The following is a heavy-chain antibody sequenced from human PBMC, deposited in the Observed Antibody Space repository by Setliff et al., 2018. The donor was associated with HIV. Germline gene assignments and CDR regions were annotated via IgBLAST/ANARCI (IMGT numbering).Heavy chain of an antibody. Sequence: GASVKVSCKASGVTFNYSFITWVRQAPGQGLEWMGGVVPTIHEATYAQKFQGRVTITADESATTVYMETSGLTSEDTAIYYCARGADASGYFYREYFQHWGQGTQVTVSS. J-gene: IGHJ1*01. D-gene: IGHD3-22*01. CDR1: GVTFNYSF. V-gene: IGHV1-69*13. CDR3: ARGADASGYFYREYFQH. CDR2: VVPTIHEA.